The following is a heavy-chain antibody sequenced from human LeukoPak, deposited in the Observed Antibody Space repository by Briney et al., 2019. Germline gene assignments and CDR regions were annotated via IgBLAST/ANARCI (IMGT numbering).Heavy chain of an antibody. CDR2: ISSSGGST. V-gene: IGHV3-64D*09. D-gene: IGHD4-17*01. CDR1: GFTFSSYA. Sequence: GGSLRLSCSASGFTFSSYAMLWVRQAPGKGLEYVSGISSSGGSTYYADSVKGSFTISRDNSKNTLYRQMNSLRPGDNTVFQCVKEHSVDYGSGYWGQGTLVTVP. CDR3: VKEHSVDYGSGY. J-gene: IGHJ4*02.